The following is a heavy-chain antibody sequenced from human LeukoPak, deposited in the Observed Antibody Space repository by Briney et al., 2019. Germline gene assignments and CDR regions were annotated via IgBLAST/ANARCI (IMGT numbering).Heavy chain of an antibody. D-gene: IGHD4-17*01. J-gene: IGHJ6*03. V-gene: IGHV4-39*01. CDR1: GGSGSNSNYY. CDR3: ARHQGNYGDYYYYMDV. CDR2: IYYSGST. Sequence: SETLSLTCTVSGGSGSNSNYYWGWIRQPPGKGLEWIASIYYSGSTYYNPSLKSRVTISVDTSKNQFSLKLSSVTAADTAVYYCARHQGNYGDYYYYMDVWGKGTTVTVSS.